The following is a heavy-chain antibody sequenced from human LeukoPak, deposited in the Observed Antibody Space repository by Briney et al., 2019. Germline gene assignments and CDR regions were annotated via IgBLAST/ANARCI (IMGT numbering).Heavy chain of an antibody. Sequence: SETLSLTCTVSGGSISSGTYYWSWIRQPPGKGLEWIGYIYYSGSTNYNPSLKSRVTISVDTSKNQFSLKLSSVTAADTAMYYCARVSRRYGMDVWGQGTTVTVSS. J-gene: IGHJ6*02. V-gene: IGHV4-61*01. CDR1: GGSISSGTYY. CDR3: ARVSRRYGMDV. CDR2: IYYSGST.